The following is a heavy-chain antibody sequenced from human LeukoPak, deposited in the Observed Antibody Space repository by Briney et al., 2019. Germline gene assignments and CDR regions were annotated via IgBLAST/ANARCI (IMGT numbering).Heavy chain of an antibody. CDR3: ARHRHWEALDY. D-gene: IGHD1-26*01. CDR2: IYYSGST. CDR1: SDSISSTSYY. V-gene: IGHV4-39*01. Sequence: PSETPSVTCTVSSDSISSTSYYWGWIRQTPGKGLEWIGSIYYSGSTYSNPSLKSRVTISVDTSKNQFFLKLSSVTAADTAVYYCARHRHWEALDYWGQGTLVTVSS. J-gene: IGHJ4*02.